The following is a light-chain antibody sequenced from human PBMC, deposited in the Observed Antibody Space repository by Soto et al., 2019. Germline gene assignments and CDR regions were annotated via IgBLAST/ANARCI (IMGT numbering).Light chain of an antibody. V-gene: IGKV3-20*01. CDR3: QQYRASPSIT. CDR1: QSVSSY. J-gene: IGKJ5*01. Sequence: EIVLTQSPATLSLSPGERSTLSCRASQSVSSYLAWYQQKPGQAPRLLIYGASSRATGIPDRFSGSGSGTDFTLTISRLEPEDFAVYYCQQYRASPSITFGQGTRLEIK. CDR2: GAS.